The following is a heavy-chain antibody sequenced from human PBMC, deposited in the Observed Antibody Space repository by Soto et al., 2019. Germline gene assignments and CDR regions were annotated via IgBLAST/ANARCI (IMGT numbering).Heavy chain of an antibody. J-gene: IGHJ6*02. Sequence: QVQLVESGGGGVQPGRSLRFSCAASGFTFSNYGMHWVRQAPGKGLAWVEVISSDGNNKYYVDSVKGRFTISRDNSKNTLYLQMNSLRVEDTAVYYCAKDRGSGWNYYGLDAWGQGTTVTVSS. D-gene: IGHD6-19*01. V-gene: IGHV3-30*18. CDR1: GFTFSNYG. CDR3: AKDRGSGWNYYGLDA. CDR2: ISSDGNNK.